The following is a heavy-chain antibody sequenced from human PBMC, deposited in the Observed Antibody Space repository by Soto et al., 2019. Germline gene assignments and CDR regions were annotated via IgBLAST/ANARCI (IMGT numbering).Heavy chain of an antibody. CDR2: IYYSGST. J-gene: IGHJ4*02. CDR1: GGSISSGGYY. CDR3: ARAKGTQATGLDY. Sequence: PSETLSLTCTVSGGSISSGGYYWSWIRQHPGKGLEWIGYIYYSGSTYYNPSLKSRVTISVDTPKNQFSLKLSSVTAADTAVYYCARAKGTQATGLDYWGQGTLVTVSS. D-gene: IGHD1-26*01. V-gene: IGHV4-30-4*08.